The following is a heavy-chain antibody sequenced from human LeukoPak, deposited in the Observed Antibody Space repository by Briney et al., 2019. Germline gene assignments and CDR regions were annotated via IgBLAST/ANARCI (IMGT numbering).Heavy chain of an antibody. CDR1: GGSFSGYY. D-gene: IGHD2-21*01. J-gene: IGHJ6*03. CDR2: INHSGST. CDR3: AREDWDYYYMDV. Sequence: SETLSLTCAVYGGSFSGYYWSWIRQPPGKGLEWIGEINHSGSTNYNPSLKSRVTISVDTSKNQFSLKLSSVTAADTAVYYCAREDWDYYYMDVWGKGTTVTISS. V-gene: IGHV4-34*01.